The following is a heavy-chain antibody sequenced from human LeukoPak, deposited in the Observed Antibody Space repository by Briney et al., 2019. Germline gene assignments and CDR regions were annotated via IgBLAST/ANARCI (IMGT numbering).Heavy chain of an antibody. V-gene: IGHV3-21*01. Sequence: SGGSLRLSCAASGFTFSSYSMNWVRQAPGKGLEWVSSISSSSSYIYYADSVKGRFTTSRDNAKNSLYLQMNSLRAEDTAVYYCARDLNWGSFDYWGQGTLVTVSS. J-gene: IGHJ4*02. CDR1: GFTFSSYS. D-gene: IGHD7-27*01. CDR3: ARDLNWGSFDY. CDR2: ISSSSSYI.